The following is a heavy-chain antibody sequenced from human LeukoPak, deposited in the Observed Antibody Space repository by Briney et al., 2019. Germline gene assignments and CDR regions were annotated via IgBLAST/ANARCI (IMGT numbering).Heavy chain of an antibody. Sequence: GGSLRLSCAASGFTFSNYAMHWVRQAPGKGLEWVAVISFDGSKKYYADSVKGRFTISRDNSKSTLYLQMNSLRAEDTALYYCVRSRATSGGYYFAYWGQGALVTVSS. V-gene: IGHV3-30*04. D-gene: IGHD3-16*01. J-gene: IGHJ4*02. CDR1: GFTFSNYA. CDR2: ISFDGSKK. CDR3: VRSRATSGGYYFAY.